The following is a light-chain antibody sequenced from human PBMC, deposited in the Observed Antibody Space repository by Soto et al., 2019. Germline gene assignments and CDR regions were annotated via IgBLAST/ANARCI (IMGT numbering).Light chain of an antibody. J-gene: IGKJ1*01. V-gene: IGKV3-11*01. CDR3: QQCNNWPQWT. CDR2: DAS. Sequence: EIVLTQSPATLSLSPGERATLSCRASQSVGTFFAWYQQKPGQAPRLLIYDASNRATGIPPRFSGSGSGTDFTLTISSLEPEDFAVYYCQQCNNWPQWTFGQGTKVHI. CDR1: QSVGTF.